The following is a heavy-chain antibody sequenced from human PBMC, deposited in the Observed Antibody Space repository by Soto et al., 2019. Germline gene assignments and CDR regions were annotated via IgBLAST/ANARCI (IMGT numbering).Heavy chain of an antibody. J-gene: IGHJ6*03. CDR3: ARGSAGNYDRNYYYYYYMDV. D-gene: IGHD4-4*01. CDR1: GGSFSGYY. V-gene: IGHV4-34*01. Sequence: PSETLSLTCAVYGGSFSGYYWSWIRQPPGKGLEWIGEINHSGSTNYNPSLKSRVTISVDTSKNQFSLKLSSVTAADTAVYYCARGSAGNYDRNYYYYYYMDVWGKGTTVTVSS. CDR2: INHSGST.